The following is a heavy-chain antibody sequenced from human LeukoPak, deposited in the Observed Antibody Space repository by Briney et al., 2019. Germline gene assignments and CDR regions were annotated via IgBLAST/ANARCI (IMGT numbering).Heavy chain of an antibody. CDR3: ARDRYYYGSGSGY. CDR1: GFTFSSYA. V-gene: IGHV3-48*04. J-gene: IGHJ4*02. D-gene: IGHD3-10*01. Sequence: GGSLRLSCAASGFTFSSYAMHWVRQAPGKGLEWVSYITSSSSAIYYADSVKGRFTISRDNAKNSLYLQMNSLRAEDTAVYYCARDRYYYGSGSGYWGQGTLVTVSS. CDR2: ITSSSSAI.